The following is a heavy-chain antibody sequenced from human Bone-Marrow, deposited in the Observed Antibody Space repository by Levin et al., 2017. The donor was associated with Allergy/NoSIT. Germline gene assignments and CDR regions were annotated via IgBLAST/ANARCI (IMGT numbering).Heavy chain of an antibody. D-gene: IGHD6-19*01. J-gene: IGHJ4*02. CDR1: GFSLGDYW. CDR3: VRTLGWRNPFDS. V-gene: IGHV3-74*01. Sequence: GESLKISCAASGFSLGDYWMHWVRQAPGKGLVWVSRINNDGRSTIYADSVRGRFTISRDNAKNTVYLEMNGLRVEDTAVYYCVRTLGWRNPFDSWGQGTLVTVSS. CDR2: INNDGRST.